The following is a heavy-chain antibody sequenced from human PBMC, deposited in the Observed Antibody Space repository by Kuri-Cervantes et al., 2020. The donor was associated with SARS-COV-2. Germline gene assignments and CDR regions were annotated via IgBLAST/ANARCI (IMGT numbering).Heavy chain of an antibody. CDR3: ARGRGERVFDY. CDR2: IHHSGST. V-gene: IGHV4-4*02. J-gene: IGHJ4*02. D-gene: IGHD1-26*01. CDR1: GGSISSSNW. Sequence: SETLSLTCAVSGGSISSSNWWSWVRQPPGKGLEWIGEIHHSGSTNYNPSLRSRVTISVDTSKNQFSLKLSSVTAADTAVYFCARGRGERVFDYWGQGTLVTVSS.